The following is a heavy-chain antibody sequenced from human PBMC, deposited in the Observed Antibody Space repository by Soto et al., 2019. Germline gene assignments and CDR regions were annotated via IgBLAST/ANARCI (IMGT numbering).Heavy chain of an antibody. CDR3: AISILSRPEKNLFAP. V-gene: IGHV1-24*01. D-gene: IGHD2-15*01. Sequence: ASVKVSCKVSGYTLTELSMHWVRQAPGKGLEWMGGFDPEDGETIYAQKFQGRVTMTEDTSTDTAYMELSSLRSEDTAVYYFAISILSRPEKNLFAPWGQGTLVTVSS. CDR1: GYTLTELS. CDR2: FDPEDGET. J-gene: IGHJ5*02.